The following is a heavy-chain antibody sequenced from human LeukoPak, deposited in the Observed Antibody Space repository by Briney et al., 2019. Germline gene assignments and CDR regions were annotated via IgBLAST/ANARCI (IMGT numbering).Heavy chain of an antibody. Sequence: PSETLSLTCTVPGGSISSSSYYWGWIRQPPGKGLEWIGSIYYSGSTYYNPSLKSRVTISVDTSKNQFSLKLSSVTAADTAVYYCARDHYDSSGLGWGQGTLVTVSS. CDR2: IYYSGST. V-gene: IGHV4-39*07. CDR3: ARDHYDSSGLG. CDR1: GGSISSSSYY. D-gene: IGHD3-22*01. J-gene: IGHJ4*02.